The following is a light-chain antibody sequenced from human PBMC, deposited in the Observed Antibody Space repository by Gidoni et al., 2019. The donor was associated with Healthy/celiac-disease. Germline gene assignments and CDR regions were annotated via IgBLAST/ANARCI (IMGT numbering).Light chain of an antibody. CDR1: SSDVGDYDY. CDR2: DVS. V-gene: IGLV2-14*03. Sequence: HSALTQPASVSGSPGQSVTISCTGTSSDVGDYDYVSWYQQHPGKAPKLMIYDVSNRPSGVSNRFSGSKSGNTASLSISGLQAEDEADYYCCSYASSTALVFGGGTKLTVL. CDR3: CSYASSTALV. J-gene: IGLJ3*02.